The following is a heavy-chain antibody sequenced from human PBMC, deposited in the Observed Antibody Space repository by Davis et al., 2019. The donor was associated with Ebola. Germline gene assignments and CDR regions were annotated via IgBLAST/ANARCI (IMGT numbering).Heavy chain of an antibody. D-gene: IGHD3-22*01. V-gene: IGHV4-61*09. J-gene: IGHJ4*02. CDR2: IYTSGTT. Sequence: SETLSLTCIVSGDSISSGSYNYWSWIRQPAGKGLEWIGHIYTSGTTNYNPSLRSRVTISVNTSKNHLSLKLTSVTAADTAVYYCARDRHDSTAYGFWGQGILVTVSS. CDR3: ARDRHDSTAYGF. CDR1: GDSISSGSYNY.